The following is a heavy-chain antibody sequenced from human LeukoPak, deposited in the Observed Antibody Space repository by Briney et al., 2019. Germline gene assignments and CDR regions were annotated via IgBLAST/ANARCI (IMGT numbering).Heavy chain of an antibody. CDR1: GYSISSGYY. CDR3: ARGATGKAFDI. V-gene: IGHV4-38-2*02. D-gene: IGHD5-12*01. CDR2: IYHSGST. Sequence: SETLSLTCTVSGYSISSGYYWGWIRQPPGKGLEWIGSIYHSGSTYYNPSLKSRVTISVDTSKNQFSLKLSSVTAADTAVYYCARGATGKAFDIWGQGTMVTVPS. J-gene: IGHJ3*02.